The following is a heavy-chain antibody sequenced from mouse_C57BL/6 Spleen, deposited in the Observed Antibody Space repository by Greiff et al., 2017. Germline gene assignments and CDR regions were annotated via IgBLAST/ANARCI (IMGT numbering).Heavy chain of an antibody. V-gene: IGHV1-64*01. CDR1: GYTFTSYW. Sequence: QVQLQQPGAELVKPGASVKLSCKASGYTFTSYWMHWVKQRPGQGLEWIGMIHPNSGSTNYNEKFKSKATLTVDTSSSTAYMQLSSLTSEDSAVYYCADDGCYHYYAMDYWGQGTSVTVSS. CDR3: ADDGCYHYYAMDY. CDR2: IHPNSGST. D-gene: IGHD2-3*01. J-gene: IGHJ4*01.